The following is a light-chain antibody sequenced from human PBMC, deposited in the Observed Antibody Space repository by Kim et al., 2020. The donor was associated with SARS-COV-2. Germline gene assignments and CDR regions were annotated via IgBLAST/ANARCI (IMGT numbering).Light chain of an antibody. CDR3: AAWDDSLNGVV. V-gene: IGLV1-44*01. J-gene: IGLJ2*01. Sequence: SVLTQPPSASGTPGQRVTISCSGSSSNIGSNTVNWYQQLPGTAPKLLIYSNNQRPSGVPDQFSGSKSGTSASLAISGLQSEDEADYYCAAWDDSLNGVVFGGGTKLTVL. CDR2: SNN. CDR1: SSNIGSNT.